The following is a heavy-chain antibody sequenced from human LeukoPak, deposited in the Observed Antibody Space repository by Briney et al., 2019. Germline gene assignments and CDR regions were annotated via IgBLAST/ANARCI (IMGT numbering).Heavy chain of an antibody. Sequence: SVKVSCKASGGTFNSHVISWPRQAPGQGLEWMGGIIPVFGTASYAEKFQGRVTITTDESTTTAYMEMSSLTSEDTAVYYCARGYYYGSESYWHTKWFDPWGQGTLVTVSS. CDR3: ARGYYYGSESYWHTKWFDP. CDR2: IIPVFGTA. V-gene: IGHV1-69*05. D-gene: IGHD3-10*01. CDR1: GGTFNSHV. J-gene: IGHJ5*02.